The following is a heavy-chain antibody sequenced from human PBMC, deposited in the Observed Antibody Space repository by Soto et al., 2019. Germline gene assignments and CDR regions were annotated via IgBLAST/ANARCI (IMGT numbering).Heavy chain of an antibody. Sequence: EVQLVESGGGLVQPGGSLRLSCAASGFTFGNNWMSWVRQAPGKGLEWVVNIKRDGSEKYYVDSVKGRFAISRENAKNTLYLQMNSLRADDTAVYYCASLEWESSGYADYWGQGTLVTVSS. CDR2: IKRDGSEK. CDR1: GFTFGNNW. D-gene: IGHD3-3*01. V-gene: IGHV3-7*03. J-gene: IGHJ4*02. CDR3: ASLEWESSGYADY.